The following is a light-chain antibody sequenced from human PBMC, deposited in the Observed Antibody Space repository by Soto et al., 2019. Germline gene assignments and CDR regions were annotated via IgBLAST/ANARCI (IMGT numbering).Light chain of an antibody. CDR2: GAS. J-gene: IGKJ1*01. Sequence: EIVLTQSPGTLSLSPGERATLSCRASQSVSSSYLAWYQQKPDQAPRLLIYGASSRATGIPDRVSGSVSGTDFTLTISRLEPEDFAVYYCQQYGSSPTFGQGTKVEVK. CDR1: QSVSSSY. V-gene: IGKV3-20*01. CDR3: QQYGSSPT.